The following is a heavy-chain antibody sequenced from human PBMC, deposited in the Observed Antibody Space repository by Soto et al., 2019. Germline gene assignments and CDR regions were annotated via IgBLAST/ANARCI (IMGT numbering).Heavy chain of an antibody. CDR1: GGSISSYY. J-gene: IGHJ4*02. CDR3: ARAAYYYGSGSQRYFDY. D-gene: IGHD3-10*01. CDR2: IYYSGST. Sequence: SETLSLTCTVSGGSISSYYWSWIRQPPGKGLEWIGYIYYSGSTNYNPSLKSRVTISVDTSKNQFSLKLSSVTAADTAVYYCARAAYYYGSGSQRYFDYWGQGTLVTVSS. V-gene: IGHV4-59*01.